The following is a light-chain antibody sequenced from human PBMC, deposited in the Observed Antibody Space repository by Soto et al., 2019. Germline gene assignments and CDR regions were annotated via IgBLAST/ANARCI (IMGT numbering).Light chain of an antibody. CDR1: QSVSSY. V-gene: IGKV3-11*01. Sequence: EIVLTQSPATLSLSPGERATLSCRASQSVSSYLAWYQQKPGQAPRLLIYDASNRATGIPARFSGSGSGTDFTLTISSLEPEEFEVYYCQERSNWPRTFGQWTTVEIK. J-gene: IGKJ1*01. CDR3: QERSNWPRT. CDR2: DAS.